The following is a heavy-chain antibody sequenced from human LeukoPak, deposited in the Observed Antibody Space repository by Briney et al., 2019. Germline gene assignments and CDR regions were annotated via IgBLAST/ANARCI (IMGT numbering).Heavy chain of an antibody. V-gene: IGHV3-7*05. Sequence: GGSLRLSCVVSGFTFNSYWMNWVRQAPGKGLEWVANIHEDGSDKYYVDSVKGRFTISRDNAKNSLYLQMNSLRAEDTALYYCARTLRLGTPRAFDIWGRGTMVTVSS. J-gene: IGHJ3*02. CDR1: GFTFNSYW. D-gene: IGHD1-14*01. CDR2: IHEDGSDK. CDR3: ARTLRLGTPRAFDI.